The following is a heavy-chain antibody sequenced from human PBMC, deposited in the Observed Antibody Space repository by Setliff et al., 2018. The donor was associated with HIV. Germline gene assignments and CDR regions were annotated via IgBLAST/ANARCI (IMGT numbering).Heavy chain of an antibody. V-gene: IGHV4-61*09. J-gene: IGHJ3*01. CDR3: ARWESAQKAFNP. Sequence: PSETLSLTCTVSGGSISSGNYYWSWIRQPAGKGLEWIGHISTSGHTRQNPSLASRVTISVDMSKNQFSLKLNSLSAADTAVYYCARWESAQKAFNPWGHGTMVTVSS. CDR2: ISTSGHT. CDR1: GGSISSGNYY. D-gene: IGHD1-26*01.